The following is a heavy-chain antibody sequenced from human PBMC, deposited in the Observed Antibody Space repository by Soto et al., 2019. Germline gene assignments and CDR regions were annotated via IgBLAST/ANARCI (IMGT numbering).Heavy chain of an antibody. J-gene: IGHJ4*02. D-gene: IGHD6-19*01. CDR2: ISYDGSNK. CDR3: ATLYSSGWYGFDY. CDR1: GFTFSSYA. Sequence: GGSLRLSCAASGFTFSSYAMHWVRQAPGKGLEWVAVISYDGSNKYYADSVKGRFTISRDNSKNTLYLQMNSLRAEDTAVYYCATLYSSGWYGFDYWGQGTLVTVSS. V-gene: IGHV3-30-3*01.